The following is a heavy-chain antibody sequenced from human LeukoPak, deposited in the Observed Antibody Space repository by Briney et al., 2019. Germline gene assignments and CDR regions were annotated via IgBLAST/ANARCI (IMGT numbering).Heavy chain of an antibody. V-gene: IGHV4-39*01. Sequence: SETLSLTCTVSGGSISSSSYYWGWLRQPPGKGLEWIGSIYYSGSTYYNPSLKSRVTISVDTSKNQFSLKLSSVTAADTAVYYCARQDIVAAAKSFAPGGQETLVPVSS. CDR3: ARQDIVAAAKSFAP. J-gene: IGHJ5*02. CDR1: GGSISSSSYY. D-gene: IGHD6-13*01. CDR2: IYYSGST.